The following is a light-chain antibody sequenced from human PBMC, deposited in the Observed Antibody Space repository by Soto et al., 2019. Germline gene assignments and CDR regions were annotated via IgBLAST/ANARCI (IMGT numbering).Light chain of an antibody. Sequence: EIVMTQSPATLSVSPGERATLSCRASQSVSSDLAWYQHKPGQAPRLLIYGASTRATGIPARFSGRGSGTEFTLTISSLQSVDFAVYYCQQYDNWPQTFGQGIKVDIK. CDR2: GAS. V-gene: IGKV3-15*01. CDR3: QQYDNWPQT. J-gene: IGKJ1*01. CDR1: QSVSSD.